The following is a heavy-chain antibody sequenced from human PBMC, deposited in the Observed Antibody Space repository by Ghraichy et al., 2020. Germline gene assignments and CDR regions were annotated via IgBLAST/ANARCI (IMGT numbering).Heavy chain of an antibody. J-gene: IGHJ4*02. Sequence: GESLNISCAASGFTFSDHYMDWVRQAPGKGLEWVGRTRNKANSYTTEYAASVKGRFTISRDDSKNSLYLQMNSLKTEDTAVYYCATEARVGATTGYYFDYWGQGTLVTVSS. CDR3: ATEARVGATTGYYFDY. V-gene: IGHV3-72*01. D-gene: IGHD1-26*01. CDR2: TRNKANSYTT. CDR1: GFTFSDHY.